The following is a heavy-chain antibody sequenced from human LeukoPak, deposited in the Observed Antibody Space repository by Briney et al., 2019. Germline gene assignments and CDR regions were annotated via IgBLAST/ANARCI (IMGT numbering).Heavy chain of an antibody. V-gene: IGHV3-48*03. CDR3: ARDLGGTGGYFDY. J-gene: IGHJ4*02. D-gene: IGHD2-15*01. Sequence: GGSLRLSCAASGFTFSSYEMNWVRQAPGKGLEWVSYISSSGSTIYYADSVKGRFTISRDNAKNSLYLQMNSLRAKDTAVYYCARDLGGTGGYFDYWGQGTLVTVSS. CDR1: GFTFSSYE. CDR2: ISSSGSTI.